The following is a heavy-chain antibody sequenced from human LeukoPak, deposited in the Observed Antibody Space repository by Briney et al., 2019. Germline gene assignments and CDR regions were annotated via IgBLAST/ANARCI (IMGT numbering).Heavy chain of an antibody. Sequence: GGSLRLSCAASGFTFSSYEMNWVRQAPGKGLEWVSYISSSGSTIYYADSVKGRFTISRDNAKNSLYLQMNSLRAEDTAVYYCARERIVVVPAAMYNWFDHWGQGTLVTVSS. V-gene: IGHV3-48*03. CDR2: ISSSGSTI. CDR3: ARERIVVVPAAMYNWFDH. J-gene: IGHJ5*02. CDR1: GFTFSSYE. D-gene: IGHD2-2*01.